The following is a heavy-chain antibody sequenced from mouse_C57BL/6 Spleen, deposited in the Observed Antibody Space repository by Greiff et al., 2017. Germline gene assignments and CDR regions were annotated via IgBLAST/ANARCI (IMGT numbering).Heavy chain of an antibody. J-gene: IGHJ3*01. CDR2: IYPSDSET. Sequence: VQLQESGAELVRPGSSVKLSCKASGYTFTSYWMDWVKQRPGQGLEWIGNIYPSDSETHYNQKFKDKATLTVDKSSSTAYMQLSSLTSEDSAVYYCARDYYGSSYEGFAYWGQGTLVTVSA. V-gene: IGHV1-61*01. CDR1: GYTFTSYW. CDR3: ARDYYGSSYEGFAY. D-gene: IGHD1-1*01.